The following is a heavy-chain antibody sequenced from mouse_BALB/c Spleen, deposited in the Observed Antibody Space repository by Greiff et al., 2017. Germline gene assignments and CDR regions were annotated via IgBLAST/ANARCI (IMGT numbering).Heavy chain of an antibody. CDR2: IRLKSNNYAT. Sequence: EVKVEESGGGLVQPGGSMKLSCVASGFTFSNYWMNWVRQSPEKGLEWVAEIRLKSNNYATHYAESVKGRFTISRDDSKSSVYLQMNNLRAEDTGIYYCTRLYYYAMDYWGQGTSVTVSS. CDR1: GFTFSNYW. D-gene: IGHD2-3*01. CDR3: TRLYYYAMDY. V-gene: IGHV6-6*02. J-gene: IGHJ4*01.